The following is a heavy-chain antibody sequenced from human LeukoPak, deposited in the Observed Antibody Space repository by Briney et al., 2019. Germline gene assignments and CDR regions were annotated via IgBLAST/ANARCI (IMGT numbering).Heavy chain of an antibody. CDR3: ARDSVVVPAAIGYNWFDP. V-gene: IGHV3-21*01. D-gene: IGHD2-2*02. CDR1: GFTFSSYS. J-gene: IGHJ5*02. Sequence: GGSLRLSCAASGFTFSSYSMNWVRQAPGKGLEWVSSISSSSSYIYYADSVKGRFTISRDNAKHSLYLQMNSLRAEDTAVYYCARDSVVVPAAIGYNWFDPWGQGTLVTVSS. CDR2: ISSSSSYI.